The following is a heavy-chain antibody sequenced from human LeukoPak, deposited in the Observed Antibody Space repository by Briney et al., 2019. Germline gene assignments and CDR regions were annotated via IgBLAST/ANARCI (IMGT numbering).Heavy chain of an antibody. CDR2: IYYSGST. D-gene: IGHD5-12*01. Sequence: SETLSLTCTVSGGSISSGGYYWSWIRQHPGKGLGWIGYIYYSGSTYYNPSLKSRVTIPVDTSKNQFSLKLTSVTAADTAVYYCARDVRGYSGYDSKYFDYWGQGTLVTVSS. CDR3: ARDVRGYSGYDSKYFDY. CDR1: GGSISSGGYY. J-gene: IGHJ4*02. V-gene: IGHV4-31*03.